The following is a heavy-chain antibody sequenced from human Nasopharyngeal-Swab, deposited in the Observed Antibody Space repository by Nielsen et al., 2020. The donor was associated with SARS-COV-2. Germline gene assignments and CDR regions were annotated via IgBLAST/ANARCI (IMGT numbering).Heavy chain of an antibody. D-gene: IGHD4-17*01. Sequence: GESLKISCAASGFTFSTYAMTWVRQTPGRGLEWVSTISVSGDYTYYADSVKGRFTISRDNAKNSLYLQMNSLRAEDTAVYYCARDTSTVTNVGGMDVWGQGTTITVSS. CDR2: ISVSGDYT. V-gene: IGHV3-21*01. J-gene: IGHJ6*02. CDR3: ARDTSTVTNVGGMDV. CDR1: GFTFSTYA.